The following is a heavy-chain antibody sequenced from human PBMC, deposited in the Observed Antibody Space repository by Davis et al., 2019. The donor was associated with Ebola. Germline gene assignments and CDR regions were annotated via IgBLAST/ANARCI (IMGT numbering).Heavy chain of an antibody. D-gene: IGHD1-14*01. J-gene: IGHJ4*02. CDR3: ARRGAGEPDY. Sequence: SQTLSLTCAVYGGSFSGYYWSWIRQPPKGLEWIGEVTHRGTTNYNPSLKSRLTISVDTSKKQFSLKLTSVTAADTGVYYCARRGAGEPDYWGQGTLVTVSS. CDR2: VTHRGTT. CDR1: GGSFSGYY. V-gene: IGHV4-34*01.